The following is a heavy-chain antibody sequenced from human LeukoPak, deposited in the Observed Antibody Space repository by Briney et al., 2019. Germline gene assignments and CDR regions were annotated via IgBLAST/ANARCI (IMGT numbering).Heavy chain of an antibody. CDR1: GFTFSNAY. J-gene: IGHJ4*02. CDR2: IKNKTDGGTT. CDR3: PTEYSSSETAFDY. Sequence: GGSLTLSCAASGFTFSNAYMSWVRQAPGKGLEWVVHIKNKTDGGTTDYAAPVKGRFTISRDDSKNTLYLQMNSLKTEDTAVYYCPTEYSSSETAFDYWGQGTLVPVSP. D-gene: IGHD6-6*01. V-gene: IGHV3-15*01.